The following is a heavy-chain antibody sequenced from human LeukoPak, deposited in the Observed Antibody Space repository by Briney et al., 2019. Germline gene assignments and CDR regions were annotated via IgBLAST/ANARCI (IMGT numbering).Heavy chain of an antibody. CDR2: IYYSGST. CDR3: ARGATKLRYFDWLLSDFDY. J-gene: IGHJ4*02. D-gene: IGHD3-9*01. Sequence: SETLSLTCTVSGGSISSYYWSWIRQPPGKGLEWIGYIYYSGSTNYNPSLKSGVTISVDTSKNQFSLKLSSVTAADTAVYYCARGATKLRYFDWLLSDFDYWGQGTLVTVSS. V-gene: IGHV4-59*01. CDR1: GGSISSYY.